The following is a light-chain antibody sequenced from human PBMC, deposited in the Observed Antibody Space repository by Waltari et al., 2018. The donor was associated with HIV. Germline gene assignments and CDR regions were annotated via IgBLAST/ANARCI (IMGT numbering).Light chain of an antibody. CDR3: AAWDDSLNGVV. CDR1: SSNIGSNT. J-gene: IGLJ2*01. V-gene: IGLV1-44*01. Sequence: QSVLTQPPPASGTPGQRVTISCSGSSSNIGSNTVNWYQQLPGTAPKLLIYSNNQRPSGFPDRFSGSKSGTSASLAISGLQSEDEADYYCAAWDDSLNGVVFGGGTKLTVL. CDR2: SNN.